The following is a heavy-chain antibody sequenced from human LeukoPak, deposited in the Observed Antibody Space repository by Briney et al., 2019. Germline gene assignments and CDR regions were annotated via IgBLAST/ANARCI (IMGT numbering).Heavy chain of an antibody. D-gene: IGHD3-10*01. CDR1: GFTFSNDG. CDR3: ARDLRNYDSGSSYFDY. Sequence: PGGSLRLSCAASGFTFSNDGMFWVRQAPGKGLEWVALIWFDGSKRYYADSVKGRVTISRDTPKNTLYLQMNSLRVEDTAVYYCARDLRNYDSGSSYFDYWGQGTLVTVSS. CDR2: IWFDGSKR. V-gene: IGHV3-33*01. J-gene: IGHJ4*02.